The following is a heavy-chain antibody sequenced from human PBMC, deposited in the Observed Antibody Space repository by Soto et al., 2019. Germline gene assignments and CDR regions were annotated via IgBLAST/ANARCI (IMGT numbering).Heavy chain of an antibody. CDR3: ARPLTYYYDSSGDEALDC. V-gene: IGHV1-46*03. Sequence: ASVKVSCKASGYTFTSYYMHWVRQAPGQGLEWMGIINPSGGSTSYAQKFQGRVIMTRDTSTSTVYMELSSLRSEDTAVYYCARPLTYYYDSSGDEALDCWGQGTLVTVSS. CDR2: INPSGGST. D-gene: IGHD3-22*01. CDR1: GYTFTSYY. J-gene: IGHJ4*02.